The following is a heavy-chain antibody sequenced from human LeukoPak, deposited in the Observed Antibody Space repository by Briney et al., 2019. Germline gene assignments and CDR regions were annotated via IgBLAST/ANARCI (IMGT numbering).Heavy chain of an antibody. Sequence: SETLSLTCTVSGGSISSYYWSWIRQPPGKGLEWIGYIYYSGSTNYNPSLKSRVTISVDTSKNQFSLKLSSVTAADTAVYYCARDRGSSGWNWGQGTLVTVSS. CDR1: GGSISSYY. D-gene: IGHD6-19*01. J-gene: IGHJ4*02. CDR2: IYYSGST. V-gene: IGHV4-59*12. CDR3: ARDRGSSGWN.